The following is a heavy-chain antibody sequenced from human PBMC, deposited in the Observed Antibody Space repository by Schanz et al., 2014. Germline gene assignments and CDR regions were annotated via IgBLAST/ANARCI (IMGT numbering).Heavy chain of an antibody. CDR3: AFDRDDAYDI. V-gene: IGHV1-46*01. CDR1: GYTFTNYY. J-gene: IGHJ3*02. D-gene: IGHD3-9*01. CDR2: IHLSDGST. Sequence: QVQLVQSGAEVKKPGASVKLSCKASGYTFTNYYIHWVRQAPGQGLEWMGRIHLSDGSTRYAQKFQGGVTVTRDTSTTTVYMDLSSLISEDTAVYYCAFDRDDAYDIWGQGTTVTVSS.